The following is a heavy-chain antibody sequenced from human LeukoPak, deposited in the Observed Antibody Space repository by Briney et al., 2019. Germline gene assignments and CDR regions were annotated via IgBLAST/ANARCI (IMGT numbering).Heavy chain of an antibody. CDR1: GYTLTELS. CDR2: FDPEDGET. Sequence: ASVKVSCKVSGYTLTELSMHWVRQAPGKGLEWMGGFDPEDGETIYAQKFQGRVTMTEDTSTDTAYMELSSLRSEDTAVYYCATVSPRGSGSYHDYWGQGTLVTVSS. V-gene: IGHV1-24*01. CDR3: ATVSPRGSGSYHDY. D-gene: IGHD3-10*01. J-gene: IGHJ4*02.